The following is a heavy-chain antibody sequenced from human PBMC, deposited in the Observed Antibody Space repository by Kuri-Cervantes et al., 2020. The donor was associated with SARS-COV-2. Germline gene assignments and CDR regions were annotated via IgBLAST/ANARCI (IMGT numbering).Heavy chain of an antibody. V-gene: IGHV4-59*01. J-gene: IGHJ6*02. CDR1: GGSISSYY. CDR2: IYYSGST. CDR3: ARDGGGARNYYYGMDV. Sequence: SETLSPTCTVSGGSISSYYWSWIRQPPGKGREWIGYIYYSGSTIYNPSLMSRVTISVDTSKNQFTLKLSSVTAADTAGYYWARDGGGARNYYYGMDVWGQGTTVTVSS. D-gene: IGHD4-23*01.